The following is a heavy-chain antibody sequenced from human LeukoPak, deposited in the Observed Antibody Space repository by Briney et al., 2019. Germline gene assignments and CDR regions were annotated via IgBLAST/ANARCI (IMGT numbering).Heavy chain of an antibody. Sequence: ASVKVSCKASGYTFTGYYMHWVRQAPGQGLEWMGWINPNSGGTNYAQKFRGRVTMTRDTSISTAYMELSRLRSDDTAVYYCARVELGHSSGSDYWGQGTLVTVSS. V-gene: IGHV1-2*02. CDR1: GYTFTGYY. CDR3: ARVELGHSSGSDY. CDR2: INPNSGGT. J-gene: IGHJ4*02. D-gene: IGHD6-19*01.